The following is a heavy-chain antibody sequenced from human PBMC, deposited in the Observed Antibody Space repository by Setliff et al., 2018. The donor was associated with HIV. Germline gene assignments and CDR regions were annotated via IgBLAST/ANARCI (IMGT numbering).Heavy chain of an antibody. CDR1: GAYISSYY. CDR2: IFYNGNT. J-gene: IGHJ4*02. D-gene: IGHD6-19*01. V-gene: IGHV4-59*04. CDR3: ARQGAVTGHSFDF. Sequence: SETLSLTCTVSGAYISSYYRSWIRQPPGKGLEWIGYIFYNGNTYYSPALKSRVTISIDTSRNRFSLRLSSVTAADSAVYYCARQGAVTGHSFDFWGQGALVTV.